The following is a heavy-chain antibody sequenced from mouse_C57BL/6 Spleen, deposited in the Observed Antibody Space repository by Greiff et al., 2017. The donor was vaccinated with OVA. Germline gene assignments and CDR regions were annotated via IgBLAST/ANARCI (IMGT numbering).Heavy chain of an antibody. V-gene: IGHV1-7*01. Sequence: QVQLKESGAELAKPGASVKLSCKASGYTFTSYWMHWVKQRPGQGLEWIGYINPSSGYTKYNQKFKDKATLTADKSSSTAYMQLSSLTYEDSAVYYCASSAQALYFDYWGQGTTLTVSS. CDR1: GYTFTSYW. CDR3: ASSAQALYFDY. CDR2: INPSSGYT. J-gene: IGHJ2*01. D-gene: IGHD3-2*02.